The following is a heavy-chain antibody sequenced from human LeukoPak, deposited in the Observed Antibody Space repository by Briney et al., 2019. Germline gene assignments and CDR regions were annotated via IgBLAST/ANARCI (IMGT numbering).Heavy chain of an antibody. CDR3: ARGGVTTVVRGDYFDY. CDR2: ISGSGGST. J-gene: IGHJ4*02. CDR1: GFTFATYA. D-gene: IGHD4-23*01. V-gene: IGHV3-23*01. Sequence: GGSLRLSCAVSGFTFATYAMSWVRQAPGKGLEWVSTISGSGGSTYYADSVKGRFTISRDNSKNTLFLQMNSLRAEDTAVYYCARGGVTTVVRGDYFDYWGQGTLVTVSS.